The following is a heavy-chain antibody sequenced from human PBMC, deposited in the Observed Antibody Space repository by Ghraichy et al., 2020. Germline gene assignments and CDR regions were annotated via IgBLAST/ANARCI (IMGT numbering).Heavy chain of an antibody. CDR1: GFTFSSYA. V-gene: IGHV3-30*04. CDR2: ISSDGRSN. J-gene: IGHJ4*02. Sequence: GGSLRLSCAASGFTFSSYAMNWVRQAPGKGLEWVTVISSDGRSNFYSIPVKGRFTISRDNSKNTLYLQMYSLRVDDTGLYYCARGGEQPTIKNMDYWGQGSRVTFSP. CDR3: ARGGEQPTIKNMDY. D-gene: IGHD2/OR15-2a*01.